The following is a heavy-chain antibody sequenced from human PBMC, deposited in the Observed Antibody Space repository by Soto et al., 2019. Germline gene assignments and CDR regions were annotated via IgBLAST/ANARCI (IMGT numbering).Heavy chain of an antibody. CDR1: GFSFSSHS. J-gene: IGHJ4*02. D-gene: IGHD2-21*01. Sequence: EVQLVESGRGLVQPGGSLRLSCAASGFSFSSHSMKWVRQAPGKGLEWVSYISSSGSTIYYADSVKGRFTISRDNVKNSLYLQMNSLRDDDTAVYYCARGRGYCVGTNCYLDYWGQGALVTVSS. V-gene: IGHV3-48*02. CDR2: ISSSGSTI. CDR3: ARGRGYCVGTNCYLDY.